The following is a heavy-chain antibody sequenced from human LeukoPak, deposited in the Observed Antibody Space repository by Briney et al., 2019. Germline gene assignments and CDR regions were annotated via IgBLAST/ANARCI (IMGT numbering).Heavy chain of an antibody. Sequence: GESLKISCKVSGYSFTSYWIGWVRQMPGKGLEWMGIIYPGDSDTRYSPSFQGQVTISADKSISTAYLQWSSLKASDTAMYYCARTIYSSRYYYYYMDVWGKGTTVTVSS. D-gene: IGHD6-13*01. CDR3: ARTIYSSRYYYYYMDV. J-gene: IGHJ6*03. CDR1: GYSFTSYW. V-gene: IGHV5-51*01. CDR2: IYPGDSDT.